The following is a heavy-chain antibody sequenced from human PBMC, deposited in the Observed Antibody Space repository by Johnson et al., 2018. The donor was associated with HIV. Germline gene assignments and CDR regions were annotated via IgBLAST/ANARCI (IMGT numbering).Heavy chain of an antibody. CDR3: VKERQLVRSFDI. V-gene: IGHV3-30*18. D-gene: IGHD6-6*01. J-gene: IGHJ3*02. Sequence: QVQLVESGGGGVQPGRSLRLSCAASGFTFSSYAMHWVRRAPGKGLEWLAVVSHDGSNEYYADSVKGRCTVSRDNTKNTLYLQMNSLRPEDMAVYYCVKERQLVRSFDIWGQGTMVAVSS. CDR2: VSHDGSNE. CDR1: GFTFSSYA.